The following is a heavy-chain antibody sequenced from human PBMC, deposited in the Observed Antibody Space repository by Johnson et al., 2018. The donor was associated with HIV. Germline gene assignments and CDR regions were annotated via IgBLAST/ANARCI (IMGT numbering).Heavy chain of an antibody. V-gene: IGHV3-7*01. J-gene: IGHJ3*02. CDR2: IKQDGSEK. CDR1: GFTFSDYW. CDR3: AKDRGLSAFDI. Sequence: VLLVESGGGLVQRGGSLKLSCEASGFTFSDYWMSWVRQAPGKGLDWVANIKQDGSEKYDLDSLKGRFTISRDNAKNSLYLQINSLRAEDTAVYYCAKDRGLSAFDIWGQGTMVTVSS. D-gene: IGHD3-10*01.